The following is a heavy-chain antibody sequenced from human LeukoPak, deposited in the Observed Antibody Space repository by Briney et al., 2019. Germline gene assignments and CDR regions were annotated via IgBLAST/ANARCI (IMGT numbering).Heavy chain of an antibody. CDR2: INHSGST. V-gene: IGHV4-34*01. D-gene: IGHD4-11*01. J-gene: IGHJ3*02. CDR3: ARYSNGAFDI. Sequence: SETLSLTCAVYGGSFSGYYWSWIRQPPGKGLEWIGEINHSGSTNYNPSLKSRVTISVDTSKNQFSLKLGSVTAADTAVYYCARYSNGAFDIWGQGTMVTVSS. CDR1: GGSFSGYY.